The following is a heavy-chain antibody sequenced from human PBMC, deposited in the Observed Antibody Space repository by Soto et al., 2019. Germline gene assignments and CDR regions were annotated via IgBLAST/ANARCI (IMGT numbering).Heavy chain of an antibody. V-gene: IGHV4-30-2*01. J-gene: IGHJ4*02. CDR3: APVPDY. Sequence: QLQLQESGSGLVKPSQTLSLTCAVSGVSISSGGYSWSWIRQPPGQGLEWTAYISHSVSTYYNPSLKSRVTVSVDRSKDQFSLKMSSLTAADTAVYYCAPVPDYWGQGTLLTVSS. CDR2: ISHSVST. CDR1: GVSISSGGYS.